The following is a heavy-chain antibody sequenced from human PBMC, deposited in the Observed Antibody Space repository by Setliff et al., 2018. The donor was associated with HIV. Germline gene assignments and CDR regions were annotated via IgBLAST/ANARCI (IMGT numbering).Heavy chain of an antibody. J-gene: IGHJ4*02. V-gene: IGHV3-21*01. CDR1: GFIFNAYT. D-gene: IGHD2-15*01. CDR2: ISSSGNFI. Sequence: GGSLRLSCAASGFIFNAYTMVWVRQAPGKGLEWVSSISSSGNFIYYTDSVKGRFTSSRDNAKNSLFLQMDSLRGEDTAVYYCARDPYWAEGFFDYWGQGTLVTVSS. CDR3: ARDPYWAEGFFDY.